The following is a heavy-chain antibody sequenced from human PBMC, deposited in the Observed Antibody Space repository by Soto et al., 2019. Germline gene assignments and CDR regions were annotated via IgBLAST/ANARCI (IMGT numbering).Heavy chain of an antibody. J-gene: IGHJ5*02. CDR2: IYYSGST. Sequence: SETLSLTCTVSGGSVSSGDYYWSWIRQPPGKGLEWIGYIYYSGSTHYNPSLKSRVTMSIDTSKNQFSLKLRSVTAADTAVYYCARVTRYGDTGGRDTWGQGILVTVSS. CDR1: GGSVSSGDYY. CDR3: ARVTRYGDTGGRDT. V-gene: IGHV4-30-4*02. D-gene: IGHD4-17*01.